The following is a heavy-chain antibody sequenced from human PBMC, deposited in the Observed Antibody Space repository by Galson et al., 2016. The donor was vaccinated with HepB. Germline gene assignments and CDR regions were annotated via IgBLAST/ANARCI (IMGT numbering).Heavy chain of an antibody. CDR1: GFTSSTYA. CDR3: ATNGPQLYFHWLNSFDY. CDR2: ISATGSST. Sequence: SLRLSCAASGFTSSTYAMSWVRQDPGKGLEWVSAISATGSSTYYADSVKGRFTISKGNSKNTLYLQMNGLRTEDTAIYYCATNGPQLYFHWLNSFDYWGQGTLVTVSS. J-gene: IGHJ4*02. V-gene: IGHV3-23*01. D-gene: IGHD3-9*01.